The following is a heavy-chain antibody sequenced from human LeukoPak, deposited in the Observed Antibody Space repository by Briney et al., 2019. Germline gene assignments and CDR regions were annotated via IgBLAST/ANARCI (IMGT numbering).Heavy chain of an antibody. CDR3: ARDRSSSWYEMDY. D-gene: IGHD6-13*01. Sequence: SETLSLTCAVYGASFSGYYWSWIRQPPGKGLEWIGTTYYTGSTNYNPSLKSRVTMSVDTSKNQFSLKLSSVTAADTAVYYCARDRSSSWYEMDYWGQGTLVTVSS. CDR1: GASFSGYY. CDR2: TYYTGST. J-gene: IGHJ4*02. V-gene: IGHV4-34*01.